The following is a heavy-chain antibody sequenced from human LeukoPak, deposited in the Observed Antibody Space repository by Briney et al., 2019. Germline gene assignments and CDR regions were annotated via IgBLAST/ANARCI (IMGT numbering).Heavy chain of an antibody. CDR1: GFTVSSNY. D-gene: IGHD6-13*01. V-gene: IGHV3-66*01. CDR3: ARVLAAAGRDY. J-gene: IGHJ4*02. Sequence: PGGSLRLSCAASGFTVSSNYMSWVRQAPGKGLEWVSVIYSSGSTYYADSVKGRFTISRDNSKNTLYLQMNSLRAEDTAVYYCARVLAAAGRDYWGQGTLVTVSS. CDR2: IYSSGST.